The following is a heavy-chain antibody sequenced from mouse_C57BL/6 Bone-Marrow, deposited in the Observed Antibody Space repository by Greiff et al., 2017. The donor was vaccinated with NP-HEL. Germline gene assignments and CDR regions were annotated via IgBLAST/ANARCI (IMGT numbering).Heavy chain of an antibody. CDR3: ERKGLKNGSSPWYFDV. Sequence: QVQLQQPGAELVMPGASVKLSCKASGYTFTSYWMHWVKQRPGQGLEWIGEIDPSDSYTNYNQKFKGKSTLTVDKSSSTAYMQLSSLTSEDSAVYYCERKGLKNGSSPWYFDVWGTGTTVTVSS. CDR1: GYTFTSYW. J-gene: IGHJ1*03. CDR2: IDPSDSYT. D-gene: IGHD1-1*01. V-gene: IGHV1-69*01.